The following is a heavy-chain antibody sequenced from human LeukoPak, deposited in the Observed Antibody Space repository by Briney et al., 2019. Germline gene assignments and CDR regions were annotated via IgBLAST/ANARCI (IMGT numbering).Heavy chain of an antibody. V-gene: IGHV4-59*01. CDR2: IYYSGST. Sequence: SETLSLTCTVSDGSFSSYYWSWIRQPPGKGLEWIGYIYYSGSTTYNPSLKSRVNISVDTSKNQFSLKLSSVTAADTAVYYCARALITMVRGIAFDIWGQGTMVTVSS. CDR3: ARALITMVRGIAFDI. CDR1: DGSFSSYY. J-gene: IGHJ3*02. D-gene: IGHD3-10*01.